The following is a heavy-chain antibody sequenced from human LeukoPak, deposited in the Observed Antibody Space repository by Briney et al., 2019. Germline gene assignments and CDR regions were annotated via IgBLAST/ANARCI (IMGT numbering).Heavy chain of an antibody. V-gene: IGHV3-74*01. Sequence: GGSLRLSCAASGFTLSNYWMHWVRQAPGKGLVWVSHINTDGTTTNYADSVKGRFTISRDTAKNTLYLQMNSLRAEDTAVYYCARLGWVPPAHFDWGQGALVTVSS. CDR1: GFTLSNYW. CDR3: ARLGWVPPAHFD. CDR2: INTDGTTT. J-gene: IGHJ4*02. D-gene: IGHD2-2*01.